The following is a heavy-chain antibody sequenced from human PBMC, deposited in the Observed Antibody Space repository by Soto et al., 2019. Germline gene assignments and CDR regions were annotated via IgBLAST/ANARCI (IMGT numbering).Heavy chain of an antibody. V-gene: IGHV1-2*04. Sequence: QVQLVQSGAEVKKPEASVKVSCKASGYTFTGYYMHWVRQAPGQGLEWMGWINPNSGGTNYAQKFQGWVTMTRDTSISTAYMELSRLRSDDTAVYYCASFSNVGRDYYHGMDVWGQGTTVTVSS. CDR1: GYTFTGYY. J-gene: IGHJ6*02. CDR2: INPNSGGT. CDR3: ASFSNVGRDYYHGMDV. D-gene: IGHD1-26*01.